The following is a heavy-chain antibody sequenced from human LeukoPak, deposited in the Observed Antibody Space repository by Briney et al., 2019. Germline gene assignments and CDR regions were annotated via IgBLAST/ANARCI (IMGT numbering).Heavy chain of an antibody. CDR1: GGSISSSSYY. D-gene: IGHD3-22*01. CDR3: AGRLRVIESFDY. J-gene: IGHJ4*02. Sequence: PSETLSLTCTVSGGSISSSSYYWGWIRQPPGKGLEWIGNIYYSGSTYYNPSLKSRVTISVDTSKNQFSLKLSSVTAADTAVYYCAGRLRVIESFDYWGQGTLVTVSS. V-gene: IGHV4-39*01. CDR2: IYYSGST.